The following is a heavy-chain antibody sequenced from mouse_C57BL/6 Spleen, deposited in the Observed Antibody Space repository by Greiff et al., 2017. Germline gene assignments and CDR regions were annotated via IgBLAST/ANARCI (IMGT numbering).Heavy chain of an antibody. Sequence: EVQLVESGGDLVKPGGSLKLSCAASGFTFSSYGMSWVRQTPDKRLEWVATISSGGSYTYYPDSVKGRFTISRDNAKNTLYLQMSSLKSEDTAMYYCARHEYDYAMDYWGQGTSVTVSS. J-gene: IGHJ4*01. V-gene: IGHV5-6*01. CDR2: ISSGGSYT. CDR3: ARHEYDYAMDY. D-gene: IGHD2-10*02. CDR1: GFTFSSYG.